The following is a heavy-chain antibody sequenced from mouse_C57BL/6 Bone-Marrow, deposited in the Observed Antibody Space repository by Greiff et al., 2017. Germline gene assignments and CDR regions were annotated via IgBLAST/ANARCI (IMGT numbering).Heavy chain of an antibody. CDR3: ARVRTALYFDV. Sequence: EVKLMESGPGLVKPSQSLSLTCSVTGYSITSGYYWNWIRQFPGNKLEWMGYISYDGSNNYNPSLKNRISITRDTSKNQFFLKLNSVTTEDTATYYCARVRTALYFDVWGTGTTVTVSS. D-gene: IGHD1-2*01. CDR1: GYSITSGYY. CDR2: ISYDGSN. V-gene: IGHV3-6*01. J-gene: IGHJ1*03.